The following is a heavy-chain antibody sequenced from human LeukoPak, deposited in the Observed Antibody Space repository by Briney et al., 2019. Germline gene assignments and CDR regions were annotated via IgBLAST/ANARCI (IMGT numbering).Heavy chain of an antibody. CDR3: AISAFADSDVYFDS. CDR1: RYTFTGYY. CDR2: INPSSGDT. V-gene: IGHV1-2*02. Sequence: ASVKVSCKTSRYTFTGYYLHWVRRAPGQGLEWMGWINPSSGDTNYAQRFQGRVTMTRDTSIGTAYMELKSLISDDTAVFYCAISAFADSDVYFDSWGQGTLVIVSS. D-gene: IGHD2-15*01. J-gene: IGHJ4*02.